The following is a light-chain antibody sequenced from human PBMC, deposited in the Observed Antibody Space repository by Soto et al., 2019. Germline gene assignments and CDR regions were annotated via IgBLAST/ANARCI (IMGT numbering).Light chain of an antibody. CDR2: QDT. Sequence: SYELTQPPSVSVSPGQTASITCSGDKLGDKYACWYQQKPGQSPVLVIYQDTKRPSGIPERYSGSNSGNTATLAISGTQAMDEADYYCQAWDSSTAVFVGGTKLAAL. V-gene: IGLV3-1*01. J-gene: IGLJ2*01. CDR3: QAWDSSTAV. CDR1: KLGDKY.